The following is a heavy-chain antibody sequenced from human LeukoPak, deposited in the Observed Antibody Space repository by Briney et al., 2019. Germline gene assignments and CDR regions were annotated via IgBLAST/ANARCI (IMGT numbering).Heavy chain of an antibody. J-gene: IGHJ4*02. CDR3: ARAYCSGGSCYSLSFDY. D-gene: IGHD2-15*01. CDR1: GGSVSSYY. Sequence: SETLSLTCTVSGGSVSSYYWSWIRQPPGKGLEWIGYIYYSGSTNYNPSLKSRVTISVDTSKNQFSLKLSSVTAADTAVYYCARAYCSGGSCYSLSFDYWGQGTLVTVSS. CDR2: IYYSGST. V-gene: IGHV4-59*02.